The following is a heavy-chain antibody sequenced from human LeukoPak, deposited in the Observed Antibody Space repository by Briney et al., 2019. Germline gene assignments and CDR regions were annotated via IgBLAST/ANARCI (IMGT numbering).Heavy chain of an antibody. CDR1: GYTFTSYD. V-gene: IGHV1-2*02. CDR2: INPNSGGT. CDR3: ARDRFWSGYYMDV. Sequence: ASVKVSCKASGYTFTSYDINWVRQATGQGLEWMGWINPNSGGTNYAQKFQGRVTMTRDTSISTAYMELSRLRSDDTAVYYCARDRFWSGYYMDVWGKGTTVTVSS. D-gene: IGHD3-3*01. J-gene: IGHJ6*03.